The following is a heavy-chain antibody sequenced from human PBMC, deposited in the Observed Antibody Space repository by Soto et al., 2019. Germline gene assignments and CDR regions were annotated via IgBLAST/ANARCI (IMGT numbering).Heavy chain of an antibody. CDR3: AKVGVGATGRLDY. CDR2: ISYDGSNK. CDR1: GFTFSSYG. Sequence: QVQLVESGGGVVQPGRSLRLSCAASGFTFSSYGMHWVRQAPGKGLEWVAVISYDGSNKYYADSVKGRFTISRDNSKNTLYLQMNSLRAEDTAVYYCAKVGVGATGRLDYWGQGTLVTVSS. J-gene: IGHJ4*02. D-gene: IGHD1-26*01. V-gene: IGHV3-30*18.